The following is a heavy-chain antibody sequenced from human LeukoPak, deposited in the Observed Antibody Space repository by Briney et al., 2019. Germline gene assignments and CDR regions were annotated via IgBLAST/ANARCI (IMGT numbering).Heavy chain of an antibody. J-gene: IGHJ4*02. CDR3: ARSQSVVRDYYFDY. CDR2: ISSSSSYI. D-gene: IGHD4-23*01. Sequence: GGSLRLSCAASGFTFSSYSMNWVRQAPGRGLEWVSSISSSSSYIYYADSVKGRFTISRDNAKNSLYLQMNSLRAEDTAVYYRARSQSVVRDYYFDYWGQGTLVTASS. CDR1: GFTFSSYS. V-gene: IGHV3-21*01.